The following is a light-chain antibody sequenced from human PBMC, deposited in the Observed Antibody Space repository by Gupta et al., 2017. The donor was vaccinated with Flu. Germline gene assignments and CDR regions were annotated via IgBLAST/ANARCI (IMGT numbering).Light chain of an antibody. CDR1: SHNMGRKF. J-gene: IGLJ2*01. CDR2: NDM. CDR3: AEWDGSIDDRVV. V-gene: IGLV1-44*01. Sequence: TSTCSGKSHNMGRKFVGWYQQMAGKAPQLLIYNDMQRPSGVPDRFSGSNSGTSASLDISGLESEDEAEYYCAEWDGSIDDRVVFGGGTKLTVL.